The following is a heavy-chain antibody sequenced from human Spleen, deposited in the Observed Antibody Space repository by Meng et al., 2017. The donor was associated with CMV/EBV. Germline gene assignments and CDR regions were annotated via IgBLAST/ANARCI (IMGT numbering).Heavy chain of an antibody. CDR2: INSDGSST. CDR1: GFTFSSSW. Sequence: GESLKISCAASGFTFSSSWMHWVRQAPGKGLMWVSRINSDGSSTSYADSVKGRFTISRDNAKNSLYLQMNSLRAEDTAVYYCARRIVIAARRGDYYYYGMDVWGQGTTVTVSS. CDR3: ARRIVIAARRGDYYYYGMDV. J-gene: IGHJ6*02. D-gene: IGHD6-6*01. V-gene: IGHV3-74*01.